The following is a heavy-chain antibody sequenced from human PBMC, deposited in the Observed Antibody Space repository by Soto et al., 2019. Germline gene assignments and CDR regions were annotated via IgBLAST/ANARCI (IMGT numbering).Heavy chain of an antibody. V-gene: IGHV4-34*01. D-gene: IGHD3-22*01. J-gene: IGHJ4*02. CDR3: ARGRDYYDSSGYYVDY. Sequence: PSETLSLTCAVNGGSFSGYYWSWIRQPPGKGLGWIGEINHSGSTNYNPTLKSRVTISVDTSKNQCSLKLSSVTAAYTAVYYCARGRDYYDSSGYYVDYWGQGTLVTVSS. CDR1: GGSFSGYY. CDR2: INHSGST.